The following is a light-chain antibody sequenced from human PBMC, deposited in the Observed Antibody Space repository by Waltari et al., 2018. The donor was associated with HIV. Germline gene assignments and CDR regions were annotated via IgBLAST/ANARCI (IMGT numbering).Light chain of an antibody. Sequence: EIVLTQSPGTLSLSPGKRATLSCRASQSLRSSYLAWYQHKPGQAPRLLIYGASNRATGIPGRFSGSGSGTDFTLTISRLEPEDFAVYYCQQYGSSPQTFGQGTKVEMK. CDR1: QSLRSSY. CDR2: GAS. V-gene: IGKV3-20*01. CDR3: QQYGSSPQT. J-gene: IGKJ1*01.